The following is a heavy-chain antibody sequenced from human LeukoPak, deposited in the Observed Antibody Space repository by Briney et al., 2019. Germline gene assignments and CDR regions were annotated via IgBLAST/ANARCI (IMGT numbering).Heavy chain of an antibody. J-gene: IGHJ4*02. CDR3: ARHGPTVAGIFDY. CDR1: GASISDYY. CDR2: VYYSGST. V-gene: IGHV4-59*08. Sequence: PSETLSLTCTVSGASISDYYWSWIRQPPGKRLEWIGYVYYSGSTNYNPSLESRVTISVDTSKNQFSLKLSSVTAADTAVYYCARHGPTVAGIFDYWGQGTLVTVSS. D-gene: IGHD6-19*01.